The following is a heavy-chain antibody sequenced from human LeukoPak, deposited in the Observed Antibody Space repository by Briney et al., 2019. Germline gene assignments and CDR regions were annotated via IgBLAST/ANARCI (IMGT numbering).Heavy chain of an antibody. CDR2: ISYDGSNE. CDR3: GGDKGTWYLSSLDS. Sequence: GGSLRLSCAASGFTFSSYVMHWVRQAPGKGLEWVAIISYDGSNEYYADSVKGRFTISRDNSKNTLYLQMNSLRAADTAVYYVGGDKGTWYLSSLDSGGRGTLVTFSS. D-gene: IGHD3-16*01. J-gene: IGHJ4*02. CDR1: GFTFSSYV. V-gene: IGHV3-30*04.